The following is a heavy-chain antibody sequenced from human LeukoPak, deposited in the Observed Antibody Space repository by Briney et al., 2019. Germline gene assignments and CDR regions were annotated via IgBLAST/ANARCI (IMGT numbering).Heavy chain of an antibody. D-gene: IGHD6-6*01. CDR1: GFTFSDYY. CDR2: ISSSGSTI. J-gene: IGHJ4*02. CDR3: ARAHSTSSSVYDF. V-gene: IGHV3-11*01. Sequence: GGSLRLSCAASGFTFSDYYMSWIRQAPGKGLEWVSYISSSGSTIYYADSVKGRFTISRDNAKNSLYLQMNSLRAEDTAVYFCARAHSTSSSVYDFWGQGTRVTVSP.